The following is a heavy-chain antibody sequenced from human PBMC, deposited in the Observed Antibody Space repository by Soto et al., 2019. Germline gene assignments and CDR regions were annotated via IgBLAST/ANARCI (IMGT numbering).Heavy chain of an antibody. V-gene: IGHV3-49*03. J-gene: IGHJ4*02. CDR1: GFTFGDYA. D-gene: IGHD3-22*01. Sequence: GGSLRLSCTASGFTFGDYAMSWFRQSPGKGLEWVGFIRSKAYGGTTEYAASVKGRFTISRDDSKSIAYLQMNSLKTEDTAVYYCTRVGLPYYYDSSGYYPNFDYWGQGTLVTVSS. CDR3: TRVGLPYYYDSSGYYPNFDY. CDR2: IRSKAYGGTT.